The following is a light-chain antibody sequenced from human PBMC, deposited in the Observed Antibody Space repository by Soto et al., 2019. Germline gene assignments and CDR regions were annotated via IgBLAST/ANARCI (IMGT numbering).Light chain of an antibody. CDR1: SSNVGGYNY. V-gene: IGLV2-14*01. CDR3: SSYTSSSTLV. Sequence: QSALTQAPSVSGSPGQSITISCTGSSSNVGGYNYVSWYQQHPGKAPKLMIYDVSNRPSGVSNRFSGSKSGNTASLTISGLEAEEEADYYCSSYTSSSTLVFGTGTKLTVL. CDR2: DVS. J-gene: IGLJ1*01.